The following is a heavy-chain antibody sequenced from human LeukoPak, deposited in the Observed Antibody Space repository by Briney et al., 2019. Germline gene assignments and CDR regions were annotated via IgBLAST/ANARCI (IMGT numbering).Heavy chain of an antibody. D-gene: IGHD5-18*01. V-gene: IGHV3-21*01. J-gene: IGHJ6*03. CDR3: ARDRLDTALDYYYYYYMDV. CDR2: ISSSSSYI. Sequence: GGSLRLSYAASGFTFSSYSMNWVRQAPGKGLEWVSSISSSSSYIYYADSVKGRFTISRDNAKNSLYLQMNSLRAEDTAVYCCARDRLDTALDYYYYYYMDVWGKGTTVTVSS. CDR1: GFTFSSYS.